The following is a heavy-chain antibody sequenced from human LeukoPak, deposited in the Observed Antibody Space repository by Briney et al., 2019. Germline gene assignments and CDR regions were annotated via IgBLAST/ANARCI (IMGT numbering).Heavy chain of an antibody. CDR2: IRSKANSYAT. V-gene: IGHV3-73*01. Sequence: GGSLRLSCAASGFTFSNAWMSWVRQASGKGLEWVGRIRSKANSYATAYAASVKGRFTISRDDSQTTAYLQLNSLKTEDTAVYYCTRQGELPYYYYGLDVWGQGTTVTVSS. CDR3: TRQGELPYYYYGLDV. J-gene: IGHJ6*02. CDR1: GFTFSNAW. D-gene: IGHD1-26*01.